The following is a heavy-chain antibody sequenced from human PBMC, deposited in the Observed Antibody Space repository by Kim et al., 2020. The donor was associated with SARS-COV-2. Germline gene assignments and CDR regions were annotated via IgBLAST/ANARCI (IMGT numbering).Heavy chain of an antibody. J-gene: IGHJ4*02. CDR2: ISCSRGSI. CDR3: AKELWSVVPLYY. D-gene: IGHD3-3*01. CDR1: GFTFSDYA. V-gene: IGHV3-9*01. Sequence: GGSLRLSCSASGFTFSDYAMNWVRQAPGKGLEWVSCISCSRGSIGYADSVKGRFTISRDNAKNSLYLQMNSLRAEDTALYYCAKELWSVVPLYYWGQGTLVTVSS.